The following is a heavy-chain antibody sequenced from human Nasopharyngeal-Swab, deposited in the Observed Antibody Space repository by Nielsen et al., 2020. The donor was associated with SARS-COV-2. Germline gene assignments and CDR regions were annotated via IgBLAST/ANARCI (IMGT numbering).Heavy chain of an antibody. CDR1: GYTFTGYS. CDR3: ARDRGYYDIFDGMDV. Sequence: ASVKVSCKASGYTFTGYSMHWVRQAPGQGLEWMGRINPNSGGTNYAQKFQGRVTMTRDTSISTAYMELSRLRSDDTAVYYCARDRGYYDIFDGMDVWGQGTTVTVSS. J-gene: IGHJ6*02. V-gene: IGHV1-2*06. D-gene: IGHD3-9*01. CDR2: INPNSGGT.